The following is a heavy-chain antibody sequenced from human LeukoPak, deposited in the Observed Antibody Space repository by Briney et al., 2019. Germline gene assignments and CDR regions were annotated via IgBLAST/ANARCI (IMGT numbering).Heavy chain of an antibody. Sequence: GGSLRLSCSASGFTFSSYAMHWVRQAPGKGLEYVSAITTNGGTAYYADSVKGRFTISRDNSKSTLYLQMSSLRAEDTAVYYCVKGDITIFGVAERGQGTLVTVSS. J-gene: IGHJ4*02. CDR1: GFTFSSYA. D-gene: IGHD3-3*01. V-gene: IGHV3-64D*08. CDR3: VKGDITIFGVAE. CDR2: ITTNGGTA.